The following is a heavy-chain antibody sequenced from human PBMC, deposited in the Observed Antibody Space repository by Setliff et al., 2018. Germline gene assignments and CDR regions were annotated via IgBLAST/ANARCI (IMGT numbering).Heavy chain of an antibody. D-gene: IGHD3-10*01. J-gene: IGHJ4*02. CDR3: AKDSYYGSGTPWYLDY. Sequence: GSLRLSCAASGFTFSDYAMSWVRQAPGKGLEWVSTISGSAGSIHLADSVKGRFTISRDNSKNTLDLQINNLRPEDTAVYYCAKDSYYGSGTPWYLDYWGQGTLVTVSS. CDR2: ISGSAGSI. CDR1: GFTFSDYA. V-gene: IGHV3-23*01.